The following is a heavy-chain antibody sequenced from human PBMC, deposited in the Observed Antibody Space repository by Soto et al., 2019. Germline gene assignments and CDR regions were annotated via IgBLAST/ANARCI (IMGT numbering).Heavy chain of an antibody. Sequence: GGALRLSCVASGLTFGSRAMTWVRQAPGEGLQWVSTITDTGGDAKYADSVRGRFVISRDNSKKTLYLQMTSLTAEDSAMYYCARGSTDSYPGSRIFDFWGRGTLVTVSS. CDR2: ITDTGGDA. J-gene: IGHJ4*02. CDR3: ARGSTDSYPGSRIFDF. V-gene: IGHV3-23*01. D-gene: IGHD3-10*01. CDR1: GLTFGSRA.